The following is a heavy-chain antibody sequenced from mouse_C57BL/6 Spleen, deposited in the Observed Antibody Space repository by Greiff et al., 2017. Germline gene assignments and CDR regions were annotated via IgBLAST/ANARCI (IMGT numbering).Heavy chain of an antibody. CDR2: IYPGSGST. D-gene: IGHD1-1*01. CDR1: GYTFTSYW. Sequence: QVHVKQPGAELVKPGASVKMSCKASGYTFTSYWITWVKQRPGQGLEWIGDIYPGSGSTNYNEKFKSKATLTVDTSSSTAYMQLSSLTSEDSAVYYCARSGYYGSSGYFDVWGTGTTVTVSS. CDR3: ARSGYYGSSGYFDV. V-gene: IGHV1-55*01. J-gene: IGHJ1*03.